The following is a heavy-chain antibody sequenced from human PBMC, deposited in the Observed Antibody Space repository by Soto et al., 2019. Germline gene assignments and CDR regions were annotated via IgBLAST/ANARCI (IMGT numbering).Heavy chain of an antibody. V-gene: IGHV1-2*04. Sequence: ASVKVSCKASGYTFTGYYMHWVRQAPGQWLEWMGWINPNSGGTNYAQKFQGWVTMTRDTSISTAYMELSRLRSDDTAVYYCARDQGNGTAAGSHDAFDIWGQGTMVTVSS. CDR1: GYTFTGYY. CDR3: ARDQGNGTAAGSHDAFDI. D-gene: IGHD6-13*01. J-gene: IGHJ3*02. CDR2: INPNSGGT.